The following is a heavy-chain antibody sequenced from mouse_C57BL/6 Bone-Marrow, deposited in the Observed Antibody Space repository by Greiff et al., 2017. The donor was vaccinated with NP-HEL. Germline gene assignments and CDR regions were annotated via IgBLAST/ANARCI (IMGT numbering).Heavy chain of an antibody. CDR1: GYTFTSYN. CDR3: ARGAYLTY. D-gene: IGHD1-1*01. Sequence: LQQSGAELVRPGASVKMSCKASGYTFTSYNMYWVKQTPRQGLEWIGAIYPGNGDTSYNQKFKGKATLTVDKSSSTAYMQLSSLTSEDSAVYFCARGAYLTYWGQGTLVTVSA. CDR2: IYPGNGDT. J-gene: IGHJ3*01. V-gene: IGHV1-12*01.